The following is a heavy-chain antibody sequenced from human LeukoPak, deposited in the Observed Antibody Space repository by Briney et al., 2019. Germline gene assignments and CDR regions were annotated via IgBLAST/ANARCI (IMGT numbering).Heavy chain of an antibody. CDR2: IGVNTDRT. Sequence: GGSLRLSCAASGFTFSNYAMIWARQAPGKGLEWVSAIGVNTDRTYYADAVRGRFTISRDYSQNTLSLQMSSLRAEDTAVYYCAKGHGDHIPAEYLEHWGQGTLVTVSS. V-gene: IGHV3-23*01. CDR1: GFTFSNYA. CDR3: AKGHGDHIPAEYLEH. J-gene: IGHJ1*01. D-gene: IGHD4-17*01.